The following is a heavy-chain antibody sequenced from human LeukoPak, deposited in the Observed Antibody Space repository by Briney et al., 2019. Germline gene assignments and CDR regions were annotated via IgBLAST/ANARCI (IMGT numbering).Heavy chain of an antibody. Sequence: GESLKISCKGSGYSFTSYWIGWVRQMPGKGLEWMGIIYPGDSDTRYSPSFQGQVTISADKSISTAYLQWSSLKASDTAMYYCARHIGGSWRAHGMDVWGQGTTVTVSS. CDR1: GYSFTSYW. V-gene: IGHV5-51*01. D-gene: IGHD6-13*01. CDR3: ARHIGGSWRAHGMDV. J-gene: IGHJ6*02. CDR2: IYPGDSDT.